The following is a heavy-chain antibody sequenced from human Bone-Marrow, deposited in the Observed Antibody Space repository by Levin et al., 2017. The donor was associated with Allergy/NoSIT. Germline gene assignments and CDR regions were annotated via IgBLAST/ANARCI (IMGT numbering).Heavy chain of an antibody. CDR1: GYIFTTFG. Sequence: GESLKISCKASGYIFTTFGISWVRQAPGQGLEWMAWISSYNEKTNDAQKFQGRVTTTIETSTDTAYLELRSLRSDDTAVYYCARDWDGDYYFDLWGQGTLITVSS. J-gene: IGHJ4*02. D-gene: IGHD2-21*02. V-gene: IGHV1-18*01. CDR3: ARDWDGDYYFDL. CDR2: ISSYNEKT.